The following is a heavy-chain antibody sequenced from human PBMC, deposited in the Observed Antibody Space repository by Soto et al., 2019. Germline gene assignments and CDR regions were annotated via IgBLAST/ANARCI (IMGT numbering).Heavy chain of an antibody. D-gene: IGHD3-22*01. V-gene: IGHV1-2*02. CDR1: GYTFTGYY. CDR2: INPNSGGT. J-gene: IGHJ5*02. Sequence: ASVKVSCKASGYTFTGYYMHWVRQAPGQGLEWMGWINPNSGGTNYAQKFQGRVTMTRDTSISTAYMELSRLRSDDTAVYYCARGRVTYYYDSSGYYPSWFDPWGQGTLVTVSS. CDR3: ARGRVTYYYDSSGYYPSWFDP.